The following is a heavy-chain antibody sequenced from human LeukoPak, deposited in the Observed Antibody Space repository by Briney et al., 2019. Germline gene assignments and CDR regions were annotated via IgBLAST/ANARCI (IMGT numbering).Heavy chain of an antibody. D-gene: IGHD6-19*01. J-gene: IGHJ4*02. V-gene: IGHV3-30*02. CDR2: IRYDGSNK. CDR1: GFTFSSYG. Sequence: PGGSLRLSCAASGFTFSSYGMHWVRQAPGKGLEWVAFIRYDGSNKYYADSVKGRFTISRDNSKNTLYLQMNSLRAEDTAVYYCAKDRRSYSSGWYFDYWGQGTLATVSS. CDR3: AKDRRSYSSGWYFDY.